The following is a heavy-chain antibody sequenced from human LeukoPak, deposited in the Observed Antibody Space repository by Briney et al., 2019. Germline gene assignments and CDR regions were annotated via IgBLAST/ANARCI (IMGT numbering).Heavy chain of an antibody. CDR2: ISAYNGNT. J-gene: IGHJ6*03. Sequence: ASVKVSCKASGYTFTSYGISWVRQAPGQGLEWMGWISAYNGNTNYAQKLQGRVTMTTDTSTSTAYMEPRSLRSDDTAVYYCARLPLPDPDYYYYYMDVWGKGTTVTVSS. CDR3: ARLPLPDPDYYYYYMDV. V-gene: IGHV1-18*01. CDR1: GYTFTSYG. D-gene: IGHD1-14*01.